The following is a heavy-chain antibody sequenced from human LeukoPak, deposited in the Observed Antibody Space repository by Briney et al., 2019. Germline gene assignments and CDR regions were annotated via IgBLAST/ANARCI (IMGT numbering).Heavy chain of an antibody. J-gene: IGHJ5*01. CDR1: GFTFADDA. V-gene: IGHV3-49*04. D-gene: IGHD3-9*01. CDR3: TRGLTSHGKKYWFDS. CDR2: ARSRIYGGAP. Sequence: PGGSLRLSCRGSGFTFADDAISWVRQAPGKGLEWISLARSRIYGGAPEYAASVKGRFSVSRDDSNDIAYLQMNGLTVEDTGVYYCTRGLTSHGKKYWFDSWGQGILVTVSS.